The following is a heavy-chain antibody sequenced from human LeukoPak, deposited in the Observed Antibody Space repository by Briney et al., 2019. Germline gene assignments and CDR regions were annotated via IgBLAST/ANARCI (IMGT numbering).Heavy chain of an antibody. CDR1: GFTFSSYA. J-gene: IGHJ4*02. CDR2: ISYDGSNK. V-gene: IGHV3-30-3*02. D-gene: IGHD6-6*01. Sequence: PGGSLRLSCAASGFTFSSYAMHWVRQAPGKGLEWVAVISYDGSNKYYADSVKGRFTISRDNSKNTLYLQMNSLRAEDTAVYYCAKLKGIAAPGYFDYWGQGTLVTVSS. CDR3: AKLKGIAAPGYFDY.